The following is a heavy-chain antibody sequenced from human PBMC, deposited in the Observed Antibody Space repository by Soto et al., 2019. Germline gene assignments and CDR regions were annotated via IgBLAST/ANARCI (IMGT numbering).Heavy chain of an antibody. CDR1: GGSISSNF. J-gene: IGHJ4*02. Sequence: SETLSLTCTVSGGSISSNFWIWIRQPPGKGLEWIGYISHTGSSECNPSLKSRVTISPDTSRNQFSLRLGSVTAADTAVYFCARHNAGKVAFDYWGQGTLVTVSS. CDR3: ARHNAGKVAFDY. CDR2: ISHTGSS. V-gene: IGHV4-59*08. D-gene: IGHD6-13*01.